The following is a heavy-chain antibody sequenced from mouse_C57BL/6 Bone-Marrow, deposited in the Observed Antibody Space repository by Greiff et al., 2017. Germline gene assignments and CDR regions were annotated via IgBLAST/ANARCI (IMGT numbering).Heavy chain of an antibody. CDR2: IWSGGST. J-gene: IGHJ3*01. V-gene: IGHV2-4*02. Sequence: QVQLQQSGPGLVQPSQSLSITCTVSGFSLTSYGVHWVRQPPGKGLEWLGVIWSGGSTDYNAAFISRLSISKDNSKSQVVFKMNSLQADDTAIYYCARNYGYAWFAYWGQGTLVTVSA. CDR1: GFSLTSYG. CDR3: ARNYGYAWFAY. D-gene: IGHD2-2*01.